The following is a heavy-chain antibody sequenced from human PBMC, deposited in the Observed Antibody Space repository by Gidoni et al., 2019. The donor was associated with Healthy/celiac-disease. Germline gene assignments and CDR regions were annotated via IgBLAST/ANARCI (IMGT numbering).Heavy chain of an antibody. D-gene: IGHD2-2*01. CDR3: ARVRVVPAAIAYYGMDV. CDR1: GYTFTGYY. CDR2: INPNSGGT. J-gene: IGHJ6*02. V-gene: IGHV1-2*02. Sequence: QVQLVQSGAEVKKPGASVKVSCKASGYTFTGYYMHWVRQAPGQGLEWMGWINPNSGGTNYAQKFQGRVTMTRDTSISTAYMELSRLRSDDTAVYYCARVRVVPAAIAYYGMDVWGQGTTVTVSS.